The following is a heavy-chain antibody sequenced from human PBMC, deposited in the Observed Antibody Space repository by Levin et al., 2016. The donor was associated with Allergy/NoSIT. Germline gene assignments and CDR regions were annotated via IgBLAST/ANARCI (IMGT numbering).Heavy chain of an antibody. CDR3: ARDPSVPRPYYYGMDV. J-gene: IGHJ6*02. CDR2: TYYRSKWYN. V-gene: IGHV6-1*01. CDR1: GDSVSSNSAA. Sequence: LRLSCAISGDSVSSNSAAWNWIRQSPSRGLEWLGRTYYRSKWYNDYAVSVKSRITINPDTSKNQFSLQLNSVTPEDTAVYYCARDPSVPRPYYYGMDVWGQGTTVTVSS. D-gene: IGHD2-2*01.